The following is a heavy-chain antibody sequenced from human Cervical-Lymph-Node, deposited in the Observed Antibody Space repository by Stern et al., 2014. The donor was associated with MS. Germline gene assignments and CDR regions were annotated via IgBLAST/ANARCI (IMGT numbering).Heavy chain of an antibody. V-gene: IGHV4-59*01. CDR1: GGSISSYY. Sequence: QEQLQDSGPGLVKPSETLSLTCTVSGGSISSYYWSWIRQPPGKGLAWLGYIYYSGITNYNPSLKSRVTISVDTSKNQFSLKLSSVTAADTAVYYCARGGGYNSIDYWGQGTLVTVSS. CDR2: IYYSGIT. CDR3: ARGGGYNSIDY. D-gene: IGHD5-24*01. J-gene: IGHJ4*02.